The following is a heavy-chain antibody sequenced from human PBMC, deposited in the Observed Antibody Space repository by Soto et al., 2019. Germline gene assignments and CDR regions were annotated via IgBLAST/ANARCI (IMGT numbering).Heavy chain of an antibody. J-gene: IGHJ4*02. D-gene: IGHD6-13*01. CDR3: PKVIGSIGWYWSATLDY. CDR2: ISYDGSNK. Sequence: QVQLVESGGGVVQPGRSLRLSCAASGFTFSSYGMHWVRQAPGKGLEWVAVISYDGSNKYYAGSVKGRLTISRDNSKKTLYLQMNSLRAEDTAVYYCPKVIGSIGWYWSATLDYWGQGTLGTVSS. CDR1: GFTFSSYG. V-gene: IGHV3-30*18.